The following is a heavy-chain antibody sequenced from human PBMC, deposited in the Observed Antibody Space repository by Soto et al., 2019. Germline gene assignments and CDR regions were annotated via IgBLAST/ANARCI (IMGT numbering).Heavy chain of an antibody. CDR1: GFSLSNARMG. Sequence: GPTLVSPTETLTLTCTVSGFSLSNARMGVSWIRQPPGKALEWLAHIFSNDEKSYSTSLKSRLTISKDTSKSQVVLTMTNMDPVDTATYYCARIKGLHLGELSLFSFDYWGQGTLVTVSS. CDR3: ARIKGLHLGELSLFSFDY. CDR2: IFSNDEK. J-gene: IGHJ4*02. D-gene: IGHD3-16*02. V-gene: IGHV2-26*01.